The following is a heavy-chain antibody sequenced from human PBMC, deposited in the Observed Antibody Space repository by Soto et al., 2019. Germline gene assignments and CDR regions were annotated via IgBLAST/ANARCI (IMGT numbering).Heavy chain of an antibody. J-gene: IGHJ2*01. CDR3: AREAYSNLYFDL. Sequence: QVQLVESGGGVVQPGRSLRLSCAASGFPFSNYAMHWVRQAPGKGLEWVAVISYDAINKYYADSVKGRFTISRDNSKNTLYLQMNSLRTEDTAVYYCAREAYSNLYFDLWGRGTMVTVSS. CDR2: ISYDAINK. CDR1: GFPFSNYA. D-gene: IGHD5-12*01. V-gene: IGHV3-30-3*01.